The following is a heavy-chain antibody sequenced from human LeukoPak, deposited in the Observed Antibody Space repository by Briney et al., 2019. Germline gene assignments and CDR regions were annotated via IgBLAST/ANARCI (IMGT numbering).Heavy chain of an antibody. J-gene: IGHJ5*02. D-gene: IGHD5-18*01. Sequence: PSETLSLTCSVSDDSIFLSFYFWGWIRQPPGKALEWLGSVYYSGTTSYNPSLKSRVSMSVDMSKNHFSLKLSSVTAADTAVYYCARGLRGYTYWFDPWGQGTLVTVSS. CDR2: VYYSGTT. CDR1: DDSIFLSFYF. V-gene: IGHV4-39*02. CDR3: ARGLRGYTYWFDP.